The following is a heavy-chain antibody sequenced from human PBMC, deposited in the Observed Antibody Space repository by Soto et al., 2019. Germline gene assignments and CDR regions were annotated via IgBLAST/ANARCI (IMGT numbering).Heavy chain of an antibody. CDR3: ARGATVTQYDY. Sequence: TSETLSLTCTVSGVSVSSCSFYWAWIRQPPGKGLEWIGFGSYSGTTNYKPSLKSRVTISVDTSRSQISLKVSSLTAADTAVYYCARGATVTQYDYWGQGTLVTVSS. V-gene: IGHV4-61*01. J-gene: IGHJ4*02. CDR2: GSYSGTT. CDR1: GVSVSSCSFY. D-gene: IGHD4-17*01.